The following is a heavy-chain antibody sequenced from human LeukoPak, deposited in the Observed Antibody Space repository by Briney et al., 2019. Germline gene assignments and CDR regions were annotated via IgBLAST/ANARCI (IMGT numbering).Heavy chain of an antibody. Sequence: GASVKVSCKASGGTFSSYAISWVRQAPGQGLEWMGEIIPIFGTANYAQKFQGRVTITADESTSTAYMELSSLRSEDTAVYYCARISESSGWYRGFDYWGQGTLVTVSS. CDR3: ARISESSGWYRGFDY. J-gene: IGHJ4*02. CDR1: GGTFSSYA. D-gene: IGHD6-19*01. V-gene: IGHV1-69*13. CDR2: IIPIFGTA.